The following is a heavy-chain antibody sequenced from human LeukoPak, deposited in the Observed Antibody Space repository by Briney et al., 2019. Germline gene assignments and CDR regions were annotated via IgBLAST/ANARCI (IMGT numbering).Heavy chain of an antibody. CDR3: ARVKGDPREYYYYMDV. J-gene: IGHJ6*03. V-gene: IGHV4-4*07. Sequence: SETLSLTCTVSGGSISSYYWSWIRQPAGKGLEWIGRIYTSGSTNYNPSLKSRVTMSVDTSKNQFSLKLNSVTAADTAVYYCARVKGDPREYYYYMDVWGKGTTVTVSS. CDR2: IYTSGST. D-gene: IGHD1-26*01. CDR1: GGSISSYY.